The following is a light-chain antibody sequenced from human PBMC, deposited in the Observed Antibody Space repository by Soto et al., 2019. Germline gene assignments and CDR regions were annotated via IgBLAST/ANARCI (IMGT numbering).Light chain of an antibody. CDR1: QSITRN. V-gene: IGKV3-15*01. CDR3: QQYNNWPMWT. J-gene: IGKJ1*01. Sequence: EIVMTQSPATLSVSPVERATLSCMASQSITRNLAWYQQSPGQAPRLLIYGASTRATGIPARFSGSGSGTEFTLTINSLQSEDFAVYYCQQYNNWPMWTFGQGTKV. CDR2: GAS.